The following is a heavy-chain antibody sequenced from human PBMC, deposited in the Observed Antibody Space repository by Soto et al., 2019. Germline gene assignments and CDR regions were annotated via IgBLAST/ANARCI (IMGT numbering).Heavy chain of an antibody. V-gene: IGHV4-34*01. CDR1: GGSFSGYY. J-gene: IGHJ4*02. D-gene: IGHD6-13*01. Sequence: PSETLSLTCAVYGGSFSGYYWSWIRQPPGKGLEWIGEINHSGSTNYNPSLKSRVTISVDTSKNQFSLKLSSVTAADTAVYYCARVRRDSSSWYVDYWGQGTLVTVSS. CDR3: ARVRRDSSSWYVDY. CDR2: INHSGST.